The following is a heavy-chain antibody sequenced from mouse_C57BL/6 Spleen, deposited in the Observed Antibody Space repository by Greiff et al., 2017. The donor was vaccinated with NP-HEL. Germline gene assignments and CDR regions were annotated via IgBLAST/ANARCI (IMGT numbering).Heavy chain of an antibody. CDR2: IDPSDSET. D-gene: IGHD1-1*01. V-gene: IGHV1-52*01. CDR3: ARGGAFTTVDR. CDR1: GYTFTSYW. Sequence: QVQLQQPGAELVRPGSSVKLSCKASGYTFTSYWMHWVKQRPIQGLEWIGNIDPSDSETHYNQKFKDKATLTVDKSSSTAYMQLSSLTSVDSAVYYCARGGAFTTVDRWGQGTTLTVSS. J-gene: IGHJ2*01.